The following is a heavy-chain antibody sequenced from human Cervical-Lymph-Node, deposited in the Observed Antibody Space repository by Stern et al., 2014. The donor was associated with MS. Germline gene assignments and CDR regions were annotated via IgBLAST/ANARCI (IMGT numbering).Heavy chain of an antibody. J-gene: IGHJ4*02. CDR3: AHRDDWQLDFAY. CDR2: IYWDDAT. CDR1: GFSLTTNGVS. D-gene: IGHD6-6*01. Sequence: QITLKESGPTLVIPTQTLTLTCTFSGFSLTTNGVSVGWIRQSPGKALECLALIYWDDATRYSPSLKSRPSITKDTSKNQVLLTMTNVEPVDTATYYCAHRDDWQLDFAYWGQGIPVTVSS. V-gene: IGHV2-5*02.